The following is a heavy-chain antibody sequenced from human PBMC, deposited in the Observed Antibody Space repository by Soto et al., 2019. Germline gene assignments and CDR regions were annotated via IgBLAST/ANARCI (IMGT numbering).Heavy chain of an antibody. CDR2: ISYDGSNK. CDR3: ARDHMIVVVNPLYYFDY. J-gene: IGHJ4*02. D-gene: IGHD3-22*01. V-gene: IGHV3-30-3*01. CDR1: GFTFSSYA. Sequence: GGSLRLSCAASGFTFSSYAMHWVRQAPGKVLEWVAVISYDGSNKYYADSVKGRFTISRDNSKNTLYLQMNSLRAEDTAVYYCARDHMIVVVNPLYYFDYWGQGTLVTVSS.